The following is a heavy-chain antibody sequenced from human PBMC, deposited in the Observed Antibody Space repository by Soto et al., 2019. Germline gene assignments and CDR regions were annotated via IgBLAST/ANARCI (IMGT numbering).Heavy chain of an antibody. J-gene: IGHJ4*02. CDR2: IHPSGST. D-gene: IGHD1-26*01. Sequence: SETLSLTCAVYGGSLSNYYWSWIRQPPGMGLEWIGEIHPSGSTHYSPSLESRASISADTSRNQFSLSLTSVTAADTAVYYCARGQDQAKVGYWGQGALVTVSS. CDR1: GGSLSNYY. CDR3: ARGQDQAKVGY. V-gene: IGHV4-34*01.